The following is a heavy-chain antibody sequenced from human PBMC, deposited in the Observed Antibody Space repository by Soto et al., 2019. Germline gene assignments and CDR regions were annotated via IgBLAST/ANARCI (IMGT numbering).Heavy chain of an antibody. Sequence: ASVKVSCKASGYTFTGYYMHWVRQAPGQGLEWMGWMNPNSGNGGYAQKFRGRVTMTRDTSTSTAYMELSSLTSDDTAIYYCARMATSGTLNWFDPWGQGTLVTVSS. V-gene: IGHV1-8*02. CDR1: GYTFTGYY. CDR3: ARMATSGTLNWFDP. CDR2: MNPNSGNG. J-gene: IGHJ5*02.